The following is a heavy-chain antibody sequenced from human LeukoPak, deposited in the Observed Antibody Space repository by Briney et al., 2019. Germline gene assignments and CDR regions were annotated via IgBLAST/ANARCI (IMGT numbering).Heavy chain of an antibody. J-gene: IGHJ4*02. CDR3: ARAESMVRGPSDY. Sequence: ASVKVSCKASGYTFTGYYMHWVRQAPGQGLEWMGWINPNSGGTNYAQKFQGRVTMTRDTSISTAYMELSSLRSDDTAVYYCARAESMVRGPSDYWGQGTLVTVSS. D-gene: IGHD3-10*01. CDR2: INPNSGGT. V-gene: IGHV1-2*02. CDR1: GYTFTGYY.